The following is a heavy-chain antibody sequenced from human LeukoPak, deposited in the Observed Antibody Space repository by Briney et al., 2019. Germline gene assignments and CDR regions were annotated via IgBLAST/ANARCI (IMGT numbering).Heavy chain of an antibody. D-gene: IGHD6-13*01. CDR2: INGIGEHT. Sequence: GGCPRLAWSVAASTFSRFAIHWVRQAPGKGREYFSAINGIGEHTYYTESVKGKFNISRDDSKNTVYLQMSSLRPEDTAVYYCVKVWGSNWGYYFVHWGGGTLVTVSS. V-gene: IGHV3-64D*06. J-gene: IGHJ4*01. CDR3: VKVWGSNWGYYFVH. CDR1: ASTFSRFA.